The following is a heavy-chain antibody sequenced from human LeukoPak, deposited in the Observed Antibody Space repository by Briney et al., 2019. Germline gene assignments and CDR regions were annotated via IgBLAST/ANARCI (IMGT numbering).Heavy chain of an antibody. CDR3: ARGGPGYYVDY. Sequence: GGSLRLSCAASGFTFSTYDMHWVRQTTGKGLEWVSGIGTAGDTYYPDSVKGRFTISRENAKNSLFLQMNSLRVGDTAVYYCARGGPGYYVDYWGQGTLVTVSS. CDR1: GFTFSTYD. J-gene: IGHJ4*02. V-gene: IGHV3-13*01. CDR2: IGTAGDT.